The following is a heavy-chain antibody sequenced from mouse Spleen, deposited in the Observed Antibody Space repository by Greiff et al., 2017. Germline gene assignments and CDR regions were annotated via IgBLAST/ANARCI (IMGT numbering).Heavy chain of an antibody. J-gene: IGHJ2*01. CDR1: GYTFTSYW. CDR3: ARDYDGSYFDY. CDR2: IDPSDSET. Sequence: VQLQQPGAELVRPGSSVKLSCKASGYTFTSYWMHWVKQRPIQGLEWIGNIDPSDSETHYNQKFKDKATLTVDKSSSTAYMQLSSLTSEDSAVYYCARDYDGSYFDYWGQGTTLTVSS. D-gene: IGHD2-1*01. V-gene: IGHV1-52*01.